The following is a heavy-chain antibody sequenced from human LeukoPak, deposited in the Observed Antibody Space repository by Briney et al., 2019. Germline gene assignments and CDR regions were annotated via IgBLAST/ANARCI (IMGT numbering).Heavy chain of an antibody. D-gene: IGHD5-18*01. CDR2: ISGSGGST. V-gene: IGHV3-23*01. Sequence: GGSLRLSWAASGFTFSRYAMSWVRQAPGKGLEWVSAISGSGGSTYYADSVKGRFTISRDNSKNTLYLQMNSLRAEDTAVYYCAKDPILGGGYRVWGPLDYWGQGTLVTVSS. J-gene: IGHJ4*02. CDR1: GFTFSRYA. CDR3: AKDPILGGGYRVWGPLDY.